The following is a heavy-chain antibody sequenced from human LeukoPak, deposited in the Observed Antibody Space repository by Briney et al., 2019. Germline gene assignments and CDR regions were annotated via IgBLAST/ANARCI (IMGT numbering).Heavy chain of an antibody. D-gene: IGHD3-10*01. CDR2: INWNDSE. J-gene: IGHJ4*02. V-gene: IGHV2-5*01. Sequence: SGPTLVNPTQTLTLTCTFSGFALRTSGVGVGWIRQPLVKAVEWLSLINWNDSERYTPALKSRLTITKDTSKNQVVITNTNMDPVDTATYYCARFITMVRGVIQRDFDYWGQGTLVTVSS. CDR3: ARFITMVRGVIQRDFDY. CDR1: GFALRTSGVG.